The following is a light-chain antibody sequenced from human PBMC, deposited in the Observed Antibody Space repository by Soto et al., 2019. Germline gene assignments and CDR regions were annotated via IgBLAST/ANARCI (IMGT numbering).Light chain of an antibody. Sequence: DIQMTQSPSTLSASVGDRATITCRASQRISSWLAWYQQKPGKAPKVLIYDASSLESGVPSRFSGSGSGTEFTLTISSLQPDDFATYYCQQYSSYSRTFGQGTKVDIK. J-gene: IGKJ1*01. CDR1: QRISSW. CDR2: DAS. CDR3: QQYSSYSRT. V-gene: IGKV1-5*01.